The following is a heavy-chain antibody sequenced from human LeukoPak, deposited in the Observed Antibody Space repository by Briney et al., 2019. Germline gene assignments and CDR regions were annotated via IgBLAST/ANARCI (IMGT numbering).Heavy chain of an antibody. CDR2: ITSDGRNT. J-gene: IGHJ4*02. D-gene: IGHD3-10*01. CDR3: ARDWHYRLDL. V-gene: IGHV3-74*01. CDR1: GFSLGPSW. Sequence: PGGSLRLSCAGSGFSLGPSWMNWVRQAPGKGLVWVSRITSDGRNTVYADSVKGRFTISRDNARNTVYLQMTSLRAEDSAVYFCARDWHYRLDLWGQGALVTVSS.